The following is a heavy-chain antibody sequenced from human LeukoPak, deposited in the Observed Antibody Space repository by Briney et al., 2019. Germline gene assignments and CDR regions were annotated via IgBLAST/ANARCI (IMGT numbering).Heavy chain of an antibody. CDR2: IYYSGST. CDR3: ATFYYYDSSGYPSFDY. CDR1: GGSISSYY. D-gene: IGHD3-22*01. V-gene: IGHV4-59*08. J-gene: IGHJ4*02. Sequence: SETLSLTCTVSGGSISSYYWSWIRQPPGKGLEWIGYIYYSGSTNYNPSLKSRVTISVDTSKNQFSLKLSSVTAADTAVYYCATFYYYDSSGYPSFDYWGQGTLVTVSS.